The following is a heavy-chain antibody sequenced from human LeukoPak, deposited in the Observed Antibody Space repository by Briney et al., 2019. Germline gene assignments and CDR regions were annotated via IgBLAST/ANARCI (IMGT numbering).Heavy chain of an antibody. CDR1: GFTFDNYA. J-gene: IGHJ4*02. V-gene: IGHV3-9*01. CDR2: ISRSGGSI. D-gene: IGHD3-16*02. CDR3: AIAPYRGYEYFDY. Sequence: GGSLRLSCAASGFTFDNYAMHWVRQAPGKGLEWVSCISRSGGSIYYADSVKGRFTISRDNAKNSLYLQMNSLRAEDTAVYFCAIAPYRGYEYFDYWGQGTLVTVSS.